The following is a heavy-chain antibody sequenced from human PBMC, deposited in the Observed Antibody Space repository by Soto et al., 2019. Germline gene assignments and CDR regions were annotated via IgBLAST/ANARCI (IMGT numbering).Heavy chain of an antibody. D-gene: IGHD2-2*01. V-gene: IGHV1-69*06. Sequence: AASVKVSCKASGGTFSSYAISWVRQAPGQGLEWMGGIIPIFGTANYAQKFQGRVTITADKSTSTAYMELSSLRSEDTAVYYCARILYCSSTSCRYGMDVWGQGTTVTVSS. CDR1: GGTFSSYA. CDR2: IIPIFGTA. J-gene: IGHJ6*02. CDR3: ARILYCSSTSCRYGMDV.